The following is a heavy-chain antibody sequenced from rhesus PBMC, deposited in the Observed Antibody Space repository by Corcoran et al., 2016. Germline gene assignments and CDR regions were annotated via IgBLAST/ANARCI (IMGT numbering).Heavy chain of an antibody. D-gene: IGHD2-21*01. J-gene: IGHJ4*01. CDR3: ERTKEYCTGSGCYGGYFDY. Sequence: VTLKESGPALVHPTQTLTLTCTFSGFSLTTSGMGVGWVRQPPGKALEGLALIYWDDDKGYSTSLKSRPTISKDTSKNQGVLTMTNMDPVDTATYYCERTKEYCTGSGCYGGYFDYWGQGVLVTVSS. CDR1: GFSLTTSGMG. V-gene: IGHV2-174*01. CDR2: IYWDDDK.